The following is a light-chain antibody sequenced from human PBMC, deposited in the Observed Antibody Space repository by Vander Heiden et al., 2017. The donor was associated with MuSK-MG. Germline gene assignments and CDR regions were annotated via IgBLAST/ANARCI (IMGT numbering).Light chain of an antibody. Sequence: YALALPPSVTEAPGQRVTISCTGSSSNIGAGYDVHWYQQLPGTAPKLLIYGNSNRPSGVPDRFSGSKSGTSASLAITGLQAEDEADYYCQSYDSSLSGSVFGGGTKLTVL. V-gene: IGLV1-40*01. J-gene: IGLJ3*02. CDR1: SSNIGAGYD. CDR3: QSYDSSLSGSV. CDR2: GNS.